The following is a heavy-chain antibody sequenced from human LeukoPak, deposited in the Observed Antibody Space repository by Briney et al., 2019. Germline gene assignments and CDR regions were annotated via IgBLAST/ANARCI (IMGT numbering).Heavy chain of an antibody. V-gene: IGHV3-30-3*01. CDR1: GSTFSSYA. CDR2: ISYDGSNK. D-gene: IGHD2-2*02. Sequence: GRSLRLSCAASGSTFSSYAMHWVRQAPGKGLEWVAVISYDGSNKYYADSVKGRFTISRDNSKNTLYLQMNSLRAEDTAVYYCARESWYCSSTSCYTNGFDYWGQGTLVTVSS. CDR3: ARESWYCSSTSCYTNGFDY. J-gene: IGHJ4*02.